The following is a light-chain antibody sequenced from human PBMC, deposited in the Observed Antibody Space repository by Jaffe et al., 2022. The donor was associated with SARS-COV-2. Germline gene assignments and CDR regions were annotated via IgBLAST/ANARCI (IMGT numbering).Light chain of an antibody. CDR2: WAS. CDR3: QQYYGAPLT. J-gene: IGKJ4*01. Sequence: DIVLTQSPDSLAVSLGERATINCKSSQNLLSSSSNLNFLAWFQQKPGQPPSVLISWASTRESGVPDRFSGSGSGTDFTLTISTLQAEDVAVYYCQQYYGAPLTFGGGTKVEIK. CDR1: QNLLSSSSNLNF. V-gene: IGKV4-1*01.